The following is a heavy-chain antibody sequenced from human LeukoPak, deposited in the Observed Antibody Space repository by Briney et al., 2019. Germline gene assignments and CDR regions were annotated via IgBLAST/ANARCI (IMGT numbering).Heavy chain of an antibody. D-gene: IGHD1-26*01. Sequence: PSETLSLTCSVSGGSINSGYWSWIRQPPGKGLEWMGLIYPSGSTNYNPSLKSRVTISVDTSRTQFSLKLSSMTAADTAVYYCAGGHYPLEYWVQGALVTVSS. CDR3: AGGHYPLEY. CDR2: IYPSGST. CDR1: GGSINSGY. V-gene: IGHV4-59*01. J-gene: IGHJ4*02.